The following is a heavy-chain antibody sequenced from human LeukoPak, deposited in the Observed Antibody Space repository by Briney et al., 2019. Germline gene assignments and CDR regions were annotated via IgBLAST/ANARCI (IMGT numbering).Heavy chain of an antibody. V-gene: IGHV4-31*03. Sequence: SETLSLTCTVSGGSISTGEDHWTWIRQHPGRGLEWIGYTSYSGIPDSNPSLKSRVTISLDTSKNHFSLKLSSVTAADTAVYYCARMQSGGYEPFDYWGQGTLVTVSS. J-gene: IGHJ4*02. CDR3: ARMQSGGYEPFDY. CDR1: GGSISTGEDH. D-gene: IGHD5-12*01. CDR2: TSYSGIP.